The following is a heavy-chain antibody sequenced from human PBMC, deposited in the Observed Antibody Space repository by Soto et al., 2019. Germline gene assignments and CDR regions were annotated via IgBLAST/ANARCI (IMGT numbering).Heavy chain of an antibody. CDR2: INAGNGHA. Sequence: ASVKVSCKASGYTFTDYGLHWVRQAPGQRLEWMGWINAGNGHAKYSQNFKGRVTMTRDTSATTAYMELHSLRSEDTAVYFCARDVPDFDWTLGEDYYYAMDACGQARRVTVS. D-gene: IGHD3-9*01. CDR3: ARDVPDFDWTLGEDYYYAMDA. V-gene: IGHV1-3*01. CDR1: GYTFTDYG. J-gene: IGHJ6*02.